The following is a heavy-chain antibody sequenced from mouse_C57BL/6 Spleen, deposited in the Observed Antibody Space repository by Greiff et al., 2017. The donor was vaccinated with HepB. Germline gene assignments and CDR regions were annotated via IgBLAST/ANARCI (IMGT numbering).Heavy chain of an antibody. J-gene: IGHJ1*03. CDR3: ARTSPQPYCDV. Sequence: QVQLQQPGAELVKPGASVKLSCKASGYTFTSYWMHWVKQRPGQGLEWIGMIHPNSGSTNYNEKFKSKATLTVDKSSSTAYMQLSSLTSEDSAVYDCARTSPQPYCDVGGTGTTVSVSS. CDR1: GYTFTSYW. CDR2: IHPNSGST. V-gene: IGHV1-64*01.